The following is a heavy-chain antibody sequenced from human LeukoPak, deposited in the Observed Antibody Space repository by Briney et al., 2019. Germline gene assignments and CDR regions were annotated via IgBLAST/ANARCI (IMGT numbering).Heavy chain of an antibody. CDR3: ASWSPSSSSGFDY. Sequence: PQTLSLTCTVSGGSISSGGYYWSWIRQHPGKGLEWIGYIYYSGSTYYNPSLKSRVTISVDTSKNQFSLKLSSVTAADTAVYYCASWSPSSSSGFDYWGQGTLVTVSS. V-gene: IGHV4-31*03. D-gene: IGHD6-6*01. J-gene: IGHJ4*02. CDR2: IYYSGST. CDR1: GGSISSGGYY.